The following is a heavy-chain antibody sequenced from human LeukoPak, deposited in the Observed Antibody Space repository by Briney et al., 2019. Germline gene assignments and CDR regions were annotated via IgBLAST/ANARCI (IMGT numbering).Heavy chain of an antibody. CDR1: GLTANSSY. Sequence: GGSLRLSCTASGLTANSSYMIWVRQAPGKGLEWVSVIHTGGSTYYADSMKGRFTISRDNSKNTLYLQMNSLRAEDTAMYYCAGGPRWGWVDYWGQGTLVTVSP. CDR2: IHTGGST. D-gene: IGHD5-24*01. J-gene: IGHJ4*02. V-gene: IGHV3-66*01. CDR3: AGGPRWGWVDY.